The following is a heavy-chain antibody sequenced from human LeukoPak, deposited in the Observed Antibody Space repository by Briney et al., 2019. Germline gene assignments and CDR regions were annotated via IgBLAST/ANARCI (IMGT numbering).Heavy chain of an antibody. CDR3: ARDASWGIAVAGHFDY. CDR1: GFTFSSYA. Sequence: GRSLRLSCAASGFTFSSYAMHWVRQAPRRGLQWVAGISYDGSNKYYSDSVKGRFTISRDNSKNTLYLQMNSLRAEDTAVYYCARDASWGIAVAGHFDYWGQGTLVTVSS. D-gene: IGHD6-19*01. CDR2: ISYDGSNK. V-gene: IGHV3-30-3*01. J-gene: IGHJ4*02.